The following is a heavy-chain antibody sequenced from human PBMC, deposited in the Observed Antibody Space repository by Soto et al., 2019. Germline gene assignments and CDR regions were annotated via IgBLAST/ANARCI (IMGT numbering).Heavy chain of an antibody. CDR3: ARVSYSGYEKHPFLLVDY. V-gene: IGHV4-31*03. J-gene: IGHJ4*02. CDR2: IYYSGST. D-gene: IGHD5-12*01. Sequence: PSETLSLTCTVSGGSISSGGYYWSWIRQHPGKGLEWIGYIYYSGSTYYNPSLKSRVTISVDTSKNQFSLKLSSVTAADTAVYYCARVSYSGYEKHPFLLVDYWGQGTLVTVSS. CDR1: GGSISSGGYY.